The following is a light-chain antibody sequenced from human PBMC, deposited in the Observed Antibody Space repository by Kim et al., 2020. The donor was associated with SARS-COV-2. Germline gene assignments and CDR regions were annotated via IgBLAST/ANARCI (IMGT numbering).Light chain of an antibody. J-gene: IGKJ1*01. CDR1: QCISSY. CDR3: QQYYSYPPT. V-gene: IGKV1-8*01. Sequence: AIRMTQSPSSFSASTGDRVTITCRASQCISSYLAWYQQKPGKAPKLLIYAASTLQSGVPSRFSGSGSGTDFTLTISCLQSEDFATYYCQQYYSYPPTFGQGTKVDIK. CDR2: AAS.